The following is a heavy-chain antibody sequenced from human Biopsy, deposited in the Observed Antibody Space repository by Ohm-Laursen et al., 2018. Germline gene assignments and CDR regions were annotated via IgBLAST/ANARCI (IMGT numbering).Heavy chain of an antibody. Sequence: SQTLSLPRIVSGDSVTKYYWSWIRQPPGKGLEWIGHIYYSVMTNYNPSLQSRVSISVDTSRNHVSLTLSSVTAADMAVYDCARDSGILNYGNFKYYHYYGMDVWGQGTKVTVSS. V-gene: IGHV4-59*02. CDR1: GDSVTKYY. CDR2: IYYSVMT. D-gene: IGHD4-11*01. J-gene: IGHJ6*02. CDR3: ARDSGILNYGNFKYYHYYGMDV.